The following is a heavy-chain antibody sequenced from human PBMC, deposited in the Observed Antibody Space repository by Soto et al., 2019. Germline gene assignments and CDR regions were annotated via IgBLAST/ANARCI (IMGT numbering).Heavy chain of an antibody. CDR2: IIPILGIA. V-gene: IGHV1-69*08. CDR3: ARDFGYCSSTSCQATVGYFDY. CDR1: GGTFSSYT. J-gene: IGHJ4*02. D-gene: IGHD2-2*01. Sequence: QVQLVQSGAEVKKPGSSVKVSCKASGGTFSSYTISWVRQAPGQGLEWVGRIIPILGIANYAQKFQGRVTITADKSTSTAYMELSSLRSEDTAVYYCARDFGYCSSTSCQATVGYFDYWGQGTLVTVSS.